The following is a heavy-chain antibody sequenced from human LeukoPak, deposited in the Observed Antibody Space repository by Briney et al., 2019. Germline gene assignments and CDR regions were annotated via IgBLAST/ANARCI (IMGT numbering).Heavy chain of an antibody. J-gene: IGHJ1*01. V-gene: IGHV5-51*01. CDR1: GYSFTSYW. CDR2: IYPGDSDT. CDR3: ARQSKSTGYYYDSNGYIEYFQH. Sequence: GESLKISCKGSGYSFTSYWIGWVRQMPGKGLEWMGIIYPGDSDTRYSPSFQGQVTISADKSISTAYLQWSSLKASDTAMYYCARQSKSTGYYYDSNGYIEYFQHWGQGTLVTVSS. D-gene: IGHD3-22*01.